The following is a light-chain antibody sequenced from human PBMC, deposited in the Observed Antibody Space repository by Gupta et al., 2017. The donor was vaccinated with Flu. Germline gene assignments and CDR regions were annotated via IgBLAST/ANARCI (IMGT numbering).Light chain of an antibody. CDR2: GAS. J-gene: IGKJ1*01. CDR3: QQCDSSPQT. Sequence: EIVLSPSPGPLSLSPGERDTLSCRASQSVSSSYLTWYQQKDVQAPRLLIYGASSRATGILDRFSGSGSGTDFTLTISRREPEDFAVYYCQQCDSSPQTFGQGTNVEIK. CDR1: QSVSSSY. V-gene: IGKV3-20*01.